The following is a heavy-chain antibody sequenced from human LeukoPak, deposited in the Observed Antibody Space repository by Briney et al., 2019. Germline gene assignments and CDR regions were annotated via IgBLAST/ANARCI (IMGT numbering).Heavy chain of an antibody. CDR2: VNSQADT. V-gene: IGHV4-59*01. J-gene: IGHJ4*02. CDR1: NGSIGTFH. D-gene: IGHD2-2*03. Sequence: SETLSLTCEVSNGSIGTFHWNWIRQSPGKELEWIGYVNSQADTKYNPSLKSRVSLSIDTSKNQFSLRLTSLTAADTAVYYCARAWIMGDFDIWGQGFLVTVSS. CDR3: ARAWIMGDFDI.